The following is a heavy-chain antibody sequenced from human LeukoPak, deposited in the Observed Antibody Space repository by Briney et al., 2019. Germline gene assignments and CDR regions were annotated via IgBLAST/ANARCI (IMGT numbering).Heavy chain of an antibody. V-gene: IGHV1-3*01. CDR1: GYTFTSYA. Sequence: ASVKVSCKASGYTFTSYAMRWVRQAPGQGLEWMGWINAGNGNTKYSQKFQGRVTITRDTSASTAYMELSSLRSEDTAVYYCARGSTITLFGVVTDDAFDIWGQGTMVTVSS. D-gene: IGHD3-3*01. J-gene: IGHJ3*02. CDR2: INAGNGNT. CDR3: ARGSTITLFGVVTDDAFDI.